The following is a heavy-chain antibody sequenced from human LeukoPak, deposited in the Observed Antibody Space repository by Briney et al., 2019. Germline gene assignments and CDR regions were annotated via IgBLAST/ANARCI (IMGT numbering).Heavy chain of an antibody. CDR1: GGTFSSYA. D-gene: IGHD3-22*01. Sequence: ASVKVSCKASGGTFSSYAISWVRQAPGQGLEWMGRIIPILGIANYAQKFQGRVTITADKSTSTAHMELSSLRSEDTAVYYCARDPDYYDSSGYLQDYWGQGTLVTVSS. CDR2: IIPILGIA. CDR3: ARDPDYYDSSGYLQDY. J-gene: IGHJ4*02. V-gene: IGHV1-69*04.